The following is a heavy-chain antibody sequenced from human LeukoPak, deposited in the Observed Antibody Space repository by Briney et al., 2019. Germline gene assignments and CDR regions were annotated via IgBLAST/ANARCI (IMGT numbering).Heavy chain of an antibody. CDR3: AKDSTWIQLWFGY. D-gene: IGHD5-18*01. J-gene: IGHJ4*02. V-gene: IGHV3-23*01. CDR2: ITGSGGST. Sequence: GGSLRLSCAASGFTFDDYAMSWVRQAPGKGLEWVSGITGSGGSTNYADSVKGRFTISRDNSKNALYLQMNSLRVEDTAVYYCAKDSTWIQLWFGYWGQGTLVTVSS. CDR1: GFTFDDYA.